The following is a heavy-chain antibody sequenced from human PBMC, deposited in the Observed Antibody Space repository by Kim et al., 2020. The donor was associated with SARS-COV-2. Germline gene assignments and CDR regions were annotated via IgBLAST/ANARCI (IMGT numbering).Heavy chain of an antibody. V-gene: IGHV3-30*03. Sequence: NKSYADAVKGRFTISRDNSKNTLYLQMNSLRAEDTAVYYGASSLPGYGMDVWGQGTTVTVSS. J-gene: IGHJ6*02. CDR2: NK. D-gene: IGHD2-2*01. CDR3: ASSLPGYGMDV.